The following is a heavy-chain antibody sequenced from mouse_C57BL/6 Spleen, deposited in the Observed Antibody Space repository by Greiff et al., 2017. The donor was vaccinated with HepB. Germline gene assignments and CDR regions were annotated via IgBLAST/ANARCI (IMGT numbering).Heavy chain of an antibody. CDR2: IRLKSDNYAT. CDR3: VPRYYDYDGAMDY. CDR1: GFTFSNYW. Sequence: EVKVEESGGGLVQPGGSMKLSCVASGFTFSNYWMNWVRQSPEKGLEWVAQIRLKSDNYATHYAESVKGRFTISRDDSKSSVYLQMNNLRAEDTGIYYSVPRYYDYDGAMDYWGQGTSVTVSS. J-gene: IGHJ4*01. V-gene: IGHV6-3*01. D-gene: IGHD2-4*01.